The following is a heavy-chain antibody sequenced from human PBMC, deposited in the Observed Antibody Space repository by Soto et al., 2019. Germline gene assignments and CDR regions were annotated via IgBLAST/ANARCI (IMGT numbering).Heavy chain of an antibody. V-gene: IGHV3-30-3*01. J-gene: IGHJ4*02. CDR3: ARDHYYDSSGYYLGYLDY. D-gene: IGHD3-22*01. Sequence: QVQLVESGGGVVQPGRSLRLSCAASGFTFSRSAMHWVRQAPGKGLEWVAVISSDGSNKYFADSVNGRFTISRDNSKNTLYLQMSSLRVEDTAVYYCARDHYYDSSGYYLGYLDYWGQGTLVTVSS. CDR1: GFTFSRSA. CDR2: ISSDGSNK.